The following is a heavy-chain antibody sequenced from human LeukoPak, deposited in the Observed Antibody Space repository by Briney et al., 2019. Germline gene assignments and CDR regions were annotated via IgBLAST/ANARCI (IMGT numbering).Heavy chain of an antibody. J-gene: IGHJ3*02. CDR2: IYPGDSDT. D-gene: IGHD3-16*02. Sequence: GESLKISCKGSGYSFTSYWIGWVRQMPGKGLEWMGIIYPGDSDTRYSPSFQGQVTISADKSISTAYLQWSSLKASDTAMYYCARPSPLYDYVWGSYRWGAFDIWGQGTMVTVSS. CDR1: GYSFTSYW. V-gene: IGHV5-51*01. CDR3: ARPSPLYDYVWGSYRWGAFDI.